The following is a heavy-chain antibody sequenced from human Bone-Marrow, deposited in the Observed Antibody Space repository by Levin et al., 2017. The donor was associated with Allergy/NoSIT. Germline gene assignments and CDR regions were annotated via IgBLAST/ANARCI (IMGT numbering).Heavy chain of an antibody. CDR3: ARRNVLAPGEEWFDP. Sequence: SETLSLTCGVSDDSISSSHWWTWVRQPPGKGLEWIGEIYHSGSTSYNPSLKSRVTISVEKSKNQFSLKLSSVTAADTAVYYCARRNVLAPGEEWFDPWGQGTLVTVSS. J-gene: IGHJ5*02. CDR1: DDSISSSHW. D-gene: IGHD7-27*01. V-gene: IGHV4-4*02. CDR2: IYHSGST.